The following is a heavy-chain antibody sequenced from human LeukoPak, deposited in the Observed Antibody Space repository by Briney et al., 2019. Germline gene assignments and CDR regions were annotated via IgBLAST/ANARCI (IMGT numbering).Heavy chain of an antibody. J-gene: IGHJ4*02. V-gene: IGHV3-7*01. CDR1: GFTFNKYG. CDR2: IKQDGSEK. Sequence: GGPLRLSCAASGFTFNKYGLSWVRQAPGKGLEWVANIKQDGSEKYYVDSVKGRFTISRDNARYSLSLQMNSLRVEDTALYYCARDKRVGATLFDYWGQGTLVTVSS. CDR3: ARDKRVGATLFDY. D-gene: IGHD1-26*01.